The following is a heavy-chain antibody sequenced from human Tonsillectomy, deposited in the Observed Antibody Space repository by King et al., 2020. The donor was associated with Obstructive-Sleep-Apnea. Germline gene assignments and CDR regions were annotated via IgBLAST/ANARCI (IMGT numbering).Heavy chain of an antibody. CDR3: ARVGGRLVVHSEAFDI. D-gene: IGHD3-22*01. Sequence: VQLVESGGGLVQPGGSLRLSCAASGFTVSSNYMSWVRQAPGKGLEWVSVIYSGGSTYYADSVKGRFTISRDNSKNTLYLQMNSLRAEDTAVYYCARVGGRLVVHSEAFDIWGQGTMVTVSS. CDR2: IYSGGST. V-gene: IGHV3-66*01. CDR1: GFTVSSNY. J-gene: IGHJ3*02.